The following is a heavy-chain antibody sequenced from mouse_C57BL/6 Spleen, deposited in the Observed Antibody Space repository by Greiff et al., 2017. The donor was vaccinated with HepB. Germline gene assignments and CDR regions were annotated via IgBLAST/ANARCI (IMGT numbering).Heavy chain of an antibody. CDR3: ARTVGRRDAMDY. D-gene: IGHD1-1*01. Sequence: QVQLQQPGAELVKPGASVKLSCKASGYTFNSYWMHWVKQRPGQGLEWIGEIDPSDGYTNYNQKFKGKTTLTVDKSSSTAYMQLSSLTSEDSAVYYCARTVGRRDAMDYWGQGTSVTVSS. J-gene: IGHJ4*01. V-gene: IGHV1-69*02. CDR1: GYTFNSYW. CDR2: IDPSDGYT.